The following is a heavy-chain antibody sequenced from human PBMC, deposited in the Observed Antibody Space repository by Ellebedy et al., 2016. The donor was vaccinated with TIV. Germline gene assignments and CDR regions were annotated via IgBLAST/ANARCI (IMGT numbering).Heavy chain of an antibody. CDR1: GFIFTSAW. CDR3: TTPTDLGHYDICDY. V-gene: IGHV3-15*01. Sequence: GESLKISXAASGFIFTSAWMSWVRQAPGKRLEWVGRIKSKSDGGTTDFPAPVKGRFTISRDDSQNTLYLQMNSLKTEDTAVYYCTTPTDLGHYDICDYWGQGTLVTVSS. CDR2: IKSKSDGGTT. D-gene: IGHD3-9*01. J-gene: IGHJ4*02.